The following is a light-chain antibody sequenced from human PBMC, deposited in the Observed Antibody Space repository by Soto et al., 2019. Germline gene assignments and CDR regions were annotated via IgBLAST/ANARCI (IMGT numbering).Light chain of an antibody. V-gene: IGKV3-15*01. CDR3: QQYNNWPTWT. CDR1: QSVSSSY. Sequence: EIVLTQSPGTLSLSPGERATLSCGASQSVSSSYLAWYQQKPAQAPRLLLXGASTRATGIPARFSGSGSGTEFTLPISSLQSEDFAVYYCQQYNNWPTWTFGQGTKVDIK. J-gene: IGKJ1*01. CDR2: GAS.